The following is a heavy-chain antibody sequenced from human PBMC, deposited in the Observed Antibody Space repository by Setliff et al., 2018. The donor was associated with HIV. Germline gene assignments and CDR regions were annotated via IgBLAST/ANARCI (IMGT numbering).Heavy chain of an antibody. J-gene: IGHJ3*02. CDR1: GGTFSSYA. Sequence: ASVKVSCKASGGTFSSYAISWVRQAPGQGLEWMGGIIPILGIANYAQKFQGRVTITADKSTSTAYMELSSLRSEDTAVYYCARDMADYYDSSGYYIPDACDIWGQGTMVTVS. D-gene: IGHD3-22*01. CDR2: IIPILGIA. V-gene: IGHV1-69*10. CDR3: ARDMADYYDSSGYYIPDACDI.